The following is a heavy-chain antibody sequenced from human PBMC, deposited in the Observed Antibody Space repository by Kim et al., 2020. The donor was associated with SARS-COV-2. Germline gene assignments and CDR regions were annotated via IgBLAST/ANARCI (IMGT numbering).Heavy chain of an antibody. D-gene: IGHD2-8*01. V-gene: IGHV3-11*06. CDR1: GFTFSDYY. J-gene: IGHJ4*02. Sequence: GGSLRLSCAASGFTFSDYYMTWIRQAPGKGLEWISYISGSSTYISYADSVKSRFTISRDNAKNSLYLQMNSLRAEDTAVYYCARDDPYGTSPSFDYWGQGTLVTVSS. CDR3: ARDDPYGTSPSFDY. CDR2: ISGSSTYI.